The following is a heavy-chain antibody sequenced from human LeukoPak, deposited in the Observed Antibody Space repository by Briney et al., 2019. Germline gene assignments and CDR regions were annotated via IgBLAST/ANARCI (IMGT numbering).Heavy chain of an antibody. J-gene: IGHJ4*02. V-gene: IGHV4-39*07. CDR2: IYYSGST. D-gene: IGHD4-17*01. CDR3: ARDAMTSVTTSPYYFDY. CDR1: GGSISSSSYY. Sequence: PSETLSLTCTVSGGSISSSSYYWGWIRQPPGKGLEWIGSIYYSGSTYYNPSLKSRVTISVDTSKNQFSLKLSSVTAADTAVFYCARDAMTSVTTSPYYFDYWGQGTLVTVSS.